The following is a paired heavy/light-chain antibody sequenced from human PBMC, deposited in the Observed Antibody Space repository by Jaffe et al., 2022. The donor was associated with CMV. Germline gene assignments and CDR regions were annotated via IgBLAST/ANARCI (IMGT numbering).Heavy chain of an antibody. J-gene: IGHJ6*03. CDR1: GFTFSDYY. D-gene: IGHD6-13*01. Sequence: QVQLVESGGGLVKPGGSLRLSCAASGFTFSDYYMSWIRQAPGKGLEWVSYISSSSSYTNYADSVKGRFTISRDNAKNSLYLQMNSLRAEDTAVYYCASGSGYSSSWFSYYYMDVWGKGTTVTVSS. V-gene: IGHV3-11*06. CDR3: ASGSGYSSSWFSYYYMDV. CDR2: ISSSSSYT.
Light chain of an antibody. J-gene: IGKJ1*01. CDR3: QQANSFPLT. CDR1: QGISSW. V-gene: IGKV1-12*01. CDR2: AAS. Sequence: DIQMTQSPSSVSASVGDRVTITCRASQGISSWLAWYQQKPGKAPKLLIYAASSLQSGVPSRFSGSGSGTDFTLTISSLQPEDFATYYCQQANSFPLTFGQGTKVEIK.